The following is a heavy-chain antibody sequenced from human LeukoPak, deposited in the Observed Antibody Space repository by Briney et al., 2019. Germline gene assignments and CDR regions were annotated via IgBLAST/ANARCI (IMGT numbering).Heavy chain of an antibody. CDR3: ASGYYGSGSYYKIFFDN. Sequence: SVKVSCKASGGTFSSYAISWVRQAPGQGLEWMGGIIPIFKTANYAQKFQGRVTIIADESTSTAYMELSSLRSEDTAVYYCASGYYGSGSYYKIFFDNWGQGTLVTVSS. CDR2: IIPIFKTA. D-gene: IGHD3-10*01. CDR1: GGTFSSYA. J-gene: IGHJ4*02. V-gene: IGHV1-69*13.